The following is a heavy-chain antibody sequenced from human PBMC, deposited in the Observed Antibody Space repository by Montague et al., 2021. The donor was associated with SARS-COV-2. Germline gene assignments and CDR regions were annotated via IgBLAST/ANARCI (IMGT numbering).Heavy chain of an antibody. D-gene: IGHD3-22*01. CDR2: IFKNGKT. CDR1: GDSITDDD. J-gene: IGHJ6*02. V-gene: IGHV4-59*08. CDR3: ARYYERSLDV. Sequence: SETLSLTCTVSGDSITDDDWSWIRQPPGKGPEWIVNIFKNGKTDYNPSLRSRVITSVDTSKSQFSLKVTSVTAADTAVCYCARYYERSLDVWGQGTTVTVSS.